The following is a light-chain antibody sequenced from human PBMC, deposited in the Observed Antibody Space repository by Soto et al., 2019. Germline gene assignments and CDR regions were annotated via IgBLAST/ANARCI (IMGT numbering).Light chain of an antibody. J-gene: IGKJ1*01. CDR1: ESVSNN. Sequence: EILLTQSPATLSVSPGERATLSCRATESVSNNLAWYQQKPRQAPRLLIYGASTRAPGIPSRFSGSGSGTEFSLTISGLQSEDGATYYCQQYNNWPLTFGRGTKVEI. CDR2: GAS. CDR3: QQYNNWPLT. V-gene: IGKV3-15*01.